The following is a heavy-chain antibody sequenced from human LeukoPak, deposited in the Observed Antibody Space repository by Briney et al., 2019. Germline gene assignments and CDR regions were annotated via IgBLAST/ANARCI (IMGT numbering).Heavy chain of an antibody. Sequence: GGSLRLSCAASGFTFSSYAMTWVSQAPGKGLEWVSEISTSGGRTNYADSVKGRFTISRDNSKNTLYLQVNSLRAEDTAVYFCAKDSPYSGYVGFDYWGQGTLVTVSS. J-gene: IGHJ4*02. V-gene: IGHV3-23*01. CDR3: AKDSPYSGYVGFDY. CDR1: GFTFSSYA. D-gene: IGHD5-12*01. CDR2: ISTSGGRT.